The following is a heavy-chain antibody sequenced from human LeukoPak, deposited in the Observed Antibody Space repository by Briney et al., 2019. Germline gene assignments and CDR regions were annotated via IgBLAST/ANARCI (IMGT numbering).Heavy chain of an antibody. Sequence: SETLSLTCTVSGGSISSYYWSWIRQPAGKGLEWIGRIYTSGSTNYNPSLKSRVTMSVDTSKNQFSLKLSSVTAADTAVYYCARDDRTYYGDYGWFDPWGQGTLVTVSS. V-gene: IGHV4-4*07. CDR3: ARDDRTYYGDYGWFDP. D-gene: IGHD4-17*01. CDR2: IYTSGST. J-gene: IGHJ5*02. CDR1: GGSISSYY.